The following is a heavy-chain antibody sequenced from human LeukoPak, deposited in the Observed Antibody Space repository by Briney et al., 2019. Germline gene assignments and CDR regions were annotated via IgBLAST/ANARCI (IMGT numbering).Heavy chain of an antibody. Sequence: GGSLRLSCAASGFTFSSYAMSWVRQAPGKGLEWVSAISGSGGSTYYADSVKGRFTISRDNSKNTLYLQMNSLRAEDTAVYYCANDYYGSGSPIFDYWGQGTLVTVSS. D-gene: IGHD3-10*01. CDR3: ANDYYGSGSPIFDY. J-gene: IGHJ4*02. CDR2: ISGSGGST. V-gene: IGHV3-23*01. CDR1: GFTFSSYA.